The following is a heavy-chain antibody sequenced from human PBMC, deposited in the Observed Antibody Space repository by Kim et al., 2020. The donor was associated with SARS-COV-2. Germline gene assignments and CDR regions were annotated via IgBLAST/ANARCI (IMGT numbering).Heavy chain of an antibody. Sequence: GGSLRLSCAASGFTFSSSAMSWVRQAPGKGLEWVSAISGSGVSTYYADSVEGRFTISRDNSKNRLYLQMSTLRAEDTAIYYCAKSDYDTKYYFDYWGQGT. V-gene: IGHV3-23*01. CDR3: AKSDYDTKYYFDY. D-gene: IGHD4-17*01. J-gene: IGHJ4*02. CDR2: ISGSGVST. CDR1: GFTFSSSA.